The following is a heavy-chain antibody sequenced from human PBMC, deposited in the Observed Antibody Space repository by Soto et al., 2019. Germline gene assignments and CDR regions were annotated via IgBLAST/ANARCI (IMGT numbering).Heavy chain of an antibody. CDR2: IYYSGST. J-gene: IGHJ6*02. D-gene: IGHD5-18*01. Sequence: QVQLQESGPGLVKPSQTLSLTCTVSGGSISSGDYYWSWIRQPPGKGLEWIGYIYYSGSTYSNPAPNSRVTLSVDATRNPVALNLSSGTAAGTAAYLCARGGEDSDGTDYYGMDVCGQGTAVTVS. CDR1: GGSISSGDYY. CDR3: ARGGEDSDGTDYYGMDV. V-gene: IGHV4-30-4*01.